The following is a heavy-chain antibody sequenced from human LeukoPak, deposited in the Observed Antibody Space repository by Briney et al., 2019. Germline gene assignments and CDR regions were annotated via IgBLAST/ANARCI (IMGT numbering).Heavy chain of an antibody. V-gene: IGHV3-74*01. Sequence: GGPLSLPCPPLGSFLLATWLTGSGKGQGKELLWADRKSGDGRGTTYADSVKGRFTISRDNAKSTAFLQMKSLRAEDTGIYYCARFYVPEEHNPAWYEAHWGQGILVTVSS. CDR1: GSFLLAT. D-gene: IGHD3-10*02. J-gene: IGHJ4*02. CDR3: ARFYVPEEHNPAWYEAH. CDR2: KSGDGRGT.